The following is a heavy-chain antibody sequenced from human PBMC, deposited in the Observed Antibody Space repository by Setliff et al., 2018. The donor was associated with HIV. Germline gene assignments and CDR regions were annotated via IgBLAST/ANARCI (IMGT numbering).Heavy chain of an antibody. CDR2: MCHGGTR. V-gene: IGHV3-15*01. J-gene: IGHJ4*02. CDR3: TTGGAD. D-gene: IGHD3-16*01. Sequence: WIRQPPGKGLEWIGNMCHGGTRDYAAPVKGRFTISRDDSKNTVYLQMNSLKSEDSALYYCTTGGADWGQGTRVTVSS.